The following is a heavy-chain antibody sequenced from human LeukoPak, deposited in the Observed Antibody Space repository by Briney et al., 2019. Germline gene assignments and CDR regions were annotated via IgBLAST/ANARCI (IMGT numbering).Heavy chain of an antibody. CDR1: GFTFSSYA. CDR2: ISGSGGST. V-gene: IGHV3-23*01. CDR3: ARGYSSGWSFFEY. D-gene: IGHD6-19*01. J-gene: IGHJ4*02. Sequence: PGGSLRLSCAASGFTFSSYAVSWVRQAPGKGLEWVSGISGSGGSTYYADSVKGRFTISRDNSKNTLYLQMNSLRAEDTAVYYCARGYSSGWSFFEYWGQGTPVTVS.